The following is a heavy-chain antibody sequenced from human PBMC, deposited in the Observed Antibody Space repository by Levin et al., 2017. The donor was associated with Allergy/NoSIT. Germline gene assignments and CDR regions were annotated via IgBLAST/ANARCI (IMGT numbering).Heavy chain of an antibody. CDR3: AREGDDYGVLGFDY. J-gene: IGHJ4*02. CDR1: GGSISSGSYY. CDR2: IYTSGST. D-gene: IGHD4-17*01. V-gene: IGHV4-61*02. Sequence: SETLSLTCTVSGGSISSGSYYWSWIRQPAGKGLEWIGRIYTSGSTNYNPSLKSRVTISVDTSKNQFSLKLSSVTAADTAVYYCAREGDDYGVLGFDYWGQGTLVTVSS.